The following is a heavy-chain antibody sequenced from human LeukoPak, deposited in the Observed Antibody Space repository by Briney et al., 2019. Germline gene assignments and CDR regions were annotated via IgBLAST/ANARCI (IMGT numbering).Heavy chain of an antibody. V-gene: IGHV3-23*01. J-gene: IGHJ6*02. Sequence: GGSLRLSCAASGFTFSSYAMSWIRQAPGRGLEWVSVIIGSNTNTYYAVSVKGRFTISRDNSKKTLYLQMTSLRAEDTAVYYCATSGTRQQLGYFDGMDVWGQGTTVTVSS. CDR2: IIGSNTNT. D-gene: IGHD6-13*01. CDR1: GFTFSSYA. CDR3: ATSGTRQQLGYFDGMDV.